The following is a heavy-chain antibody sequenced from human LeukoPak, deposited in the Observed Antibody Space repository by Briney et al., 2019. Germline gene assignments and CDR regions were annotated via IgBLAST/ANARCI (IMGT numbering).Heavy chain of an antibody. V-gene: IGHV4-31*03. Sequence: SETLSLTCTVSSGSISSGVYYWSWIRQHPGKGLEWIGNIYYTGSTYYNPSLKSRVTISADTSKNQFSLKLSSVTAADTAVYYCARGVKYWGQGTLVTVSS. CDR2: IYYTGST. CDR3: ARGVKY. CDR1: SGSISSGVYY. J-gene: IGHJ4*02. D-gene: IGHD2-21*01.